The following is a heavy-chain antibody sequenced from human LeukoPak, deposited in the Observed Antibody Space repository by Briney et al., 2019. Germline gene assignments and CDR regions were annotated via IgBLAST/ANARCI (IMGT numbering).Heavy chain of an antibody. V-gene: IGHV4-4*07. CDR3: ARDRQWLVDH. J-gene: IGHJ5*02. CDR2: VYVTGST. Sequence: SETLSLTCTVPGDSISSYYWSWIRQPAGKGLEWIGRVYVTGSTNLNPALQSRGTMSVDTSKNQFSLKLTSVTAADTAVYYCARDRQWLVDHWGQGTLVTVSS. D-gene: IGHD6-19*01. CDR1: GDSISSYY.